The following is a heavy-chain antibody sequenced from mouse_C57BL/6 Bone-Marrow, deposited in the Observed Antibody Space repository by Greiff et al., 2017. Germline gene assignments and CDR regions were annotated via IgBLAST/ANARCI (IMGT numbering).Heavy chain of an antibody. Sequence: VQLQQSGAELARPGASVKLSCKASGYTFTSYGISWVKQRTGQGLEWIGEIYPRSGNTYYNEKFKGKATLTADKSSSTAYMELRSLTYEDSAVYFCARSGCLYYGSSYGYWGQGTTLTVSS. D-gene: IGHD1-1*01. CDR2: IYPRSGNT. CDR3: ARSGCLYYGSSYGY. V-gene: IGHV1-81*01. CDR1: GYTFTSYG. J-gene: IGHJ2*01.